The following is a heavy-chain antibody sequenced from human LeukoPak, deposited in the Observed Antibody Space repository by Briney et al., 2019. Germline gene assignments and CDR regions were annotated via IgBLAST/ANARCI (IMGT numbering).Heavy chain of an antibody. CDR2: LYSDGTT. V-gene: IGHV3-66*01. J-gene: IGHJ4*02. Sequence: GGSLRLSCAAPGFTVSSNYMNWVRQAPGKGLEWVSLLYSDGTTYYADSVKGRFTISRDNSKNTLFLQMNSLRAEDTAVYYCARGPRPYDSSGYYYYWGQGTLVTVSS. CDR3: ARGPRPYDSSGYYYY. CDR1: GFTVSSNY. D-gene: IGHD3-22*01.